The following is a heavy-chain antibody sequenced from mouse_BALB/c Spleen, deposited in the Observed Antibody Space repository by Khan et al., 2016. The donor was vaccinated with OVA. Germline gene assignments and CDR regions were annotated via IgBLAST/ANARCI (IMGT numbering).Heavy chain of an antibody. Sequence: EVELVESGGGLVKPGGSLKLSCAASGFTFSTYAMSWVRQTPEKRLEWVATISSDGDYTYFPDIVTGRFTISRDNAKNTLCLPMPSLRSEDTAMYYCARSPYGNFAYWGQGTLVTVSA. CDR3: ARSPYGNFAY. CDR2: ISSDGDYT. V-gene: IGHV5-9-3*01. D-gene: IGHD2-1*01. J-gene: IGHJ3*01. CDR1: GFTFSTYA.